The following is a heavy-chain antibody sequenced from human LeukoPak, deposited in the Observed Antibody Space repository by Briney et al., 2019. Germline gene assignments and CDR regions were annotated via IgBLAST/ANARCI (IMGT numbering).Heavy chain of an antibody. D-gene: IGHD3-22*01. CDR2: FDPEDGET. CDR1: GYTLTELS. J-gene: IGHJ4*02. V-gene: IGHV1-24*01. CDR3: ATLRNYYDSSGYYLLDY. Sequence: GASVKVSCTVSGYTLTELSMHWVRQAPGKGLEWMGGFDPEDGETIYAQKFQGRVTMTEDTSTDTAYMELSSLRSEDTAVYYCATLRNYYDSSGYYLLDYWGQGTLVTVSS.